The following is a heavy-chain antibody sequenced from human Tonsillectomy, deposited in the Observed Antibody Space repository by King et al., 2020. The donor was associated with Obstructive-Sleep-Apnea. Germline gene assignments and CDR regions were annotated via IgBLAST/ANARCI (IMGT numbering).Heavy chain of an antibody. D-gene: IGHD3-10*01. V-gene: IGHV3-74*01. CDR2: INSDGSST. J-gene: IGHJ6*02. CDR3: ARVVRGERGYYYYGMEV. Sequence: VQLVESGGGLVQPGGSLRLSCAASGFTFSSYWMHWVRQAPGKGLVWVSRINSDGSSTSYADSVKGRFTISRDNAKNTLYLQMNSLRAEDTAVYYCARVVRGERGYYYYGMEVWGQGTTVTVS. CDR1: GFTFSSYW.